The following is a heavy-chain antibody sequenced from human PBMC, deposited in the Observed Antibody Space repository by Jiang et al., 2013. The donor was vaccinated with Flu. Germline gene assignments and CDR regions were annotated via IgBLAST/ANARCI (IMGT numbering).Heavy chain of an antibody. CDR1: GYTFTGYY. J-gene: IGHJ5*02. D-gene: IGHD5-18*01. CDR3: ARGRGYSYGGRWFDP. Sequence: QLVESGAEVKKPGASVKVSCKASGYTFTGYYMHWVRQAPGQGLEWMGWINPNSGGTNYAQKFQGWVTMTRDTSISTAYMELSRLRSDDTAVYYCARGRGYSYGGRWFDPWGQGTLVTVSS. V-gene: IGHV1-2*04. CDR2: INPNSGGT.